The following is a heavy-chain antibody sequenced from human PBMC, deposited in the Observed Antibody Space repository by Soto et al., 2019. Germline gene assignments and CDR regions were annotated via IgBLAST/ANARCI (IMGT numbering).Heavy chain of an antibody. V-gene: IGHV4-30-4*01. CDR3: ASRKSSPYFDY. CDR1: GGSISNGGYY. CDR2: IYYSGST. D-gene: IGHD3-10*01. J-gene: IGHJ4*02. Sequence: SETLSLTCTVSGGSISNGGYYWSWIRQPPGKGLEWIGYIYYSGSTYYNPSLKSRVTISVDTSKNQFSLKLSSVTAADTAVYYCASRKSSPYFDYWGQGTLVTVSS.